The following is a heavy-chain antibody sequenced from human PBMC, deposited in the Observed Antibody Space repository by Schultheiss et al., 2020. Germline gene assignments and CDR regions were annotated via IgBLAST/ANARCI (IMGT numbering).Heavy chain of an antibody. CDR3: ARGRFEGWLPPILDY. J-gene: IGHJ4*02. CDR1: GGSISSYY. V-gene: IGHV4-59*01. D-gene: IGHD3-22*01. CDR2: IYYSGST. Sequence: SETLSLTCTVSGGSISSYYWSWIRQPPGKGLEWIGYIYYSGSTNYNPSLKSRVTISVDTSKNQFSLKLSSVTAADTAVYYFARGRFEGWLPPILDYWGQGTLVTVSS.